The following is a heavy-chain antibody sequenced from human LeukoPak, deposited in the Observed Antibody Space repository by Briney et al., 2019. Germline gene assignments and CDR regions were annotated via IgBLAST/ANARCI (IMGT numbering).Heavy chain of an antibody. V-gene: IGHV1-2*02. Sequence: ASVKVSCKASGYTFTGYYMHWVRQAPGQGLEWMGWINPNSGGTNYAQKFQGRVTMTRDTSISTAYMELSRLRSDDTAVYYCARYSGSPQQAFDYWGQGTLVTVSS. CDR1: GYTFTGYY. CDR2: INPNSGGT. D-gene: IGHD1-26*01. J-gene: IGHJ4*02. CDR3: ARYSGSPQQAFDY.